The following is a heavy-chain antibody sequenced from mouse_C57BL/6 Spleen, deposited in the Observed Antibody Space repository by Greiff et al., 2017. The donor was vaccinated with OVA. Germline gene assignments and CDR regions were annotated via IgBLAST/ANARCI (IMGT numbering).Heavy chain of an antibody. CDR1: GFTFSDYG. Sequence: EVQLVESGGGLVKPGGSLKLSCAASGFTFSDYGMHWVRQAPEKGLEWVAYISSGSSTIYYADTVKGRFTISRDNAKNTLFLQMTSLRSEDTAVNYCERGTRDYAMDYWGQGTSVTVSS. CDR3: ERGTRDYAMDY. V-gene: IGHV5-17*01. J-gene: IGHJ4*01. D-gene: IGHD3-3*01. CDR2: ISSGSSTI.